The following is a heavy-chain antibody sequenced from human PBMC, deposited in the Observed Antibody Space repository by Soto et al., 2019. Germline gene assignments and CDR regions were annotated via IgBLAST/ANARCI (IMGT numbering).Heavy chain of an antibody. D-gene: IGHD2-21*02. CDR2: ISYDGSNK. CDR3: ARRTCGGDCYSTDDAFDI. J-gene: IGHJ3*02. V-gene: IGHV3-30-3*01. CDR1: GFTFSSYA. Sequence: PGWSLRLSCAASGFTFSSYAMHWVRQAPGKGLEWVAVISYDGSNKYYADSVKGRFTISRDNSKNTLYLQMNSLRAEDTAVYYCARRTCGGDCYSTDDAFDIWGQGKMVTV.